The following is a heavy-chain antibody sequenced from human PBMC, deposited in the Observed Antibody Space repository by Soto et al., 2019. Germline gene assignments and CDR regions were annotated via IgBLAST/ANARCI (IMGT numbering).Heavy chain of an antibody. D-gene: IGHD6-25*01. CDR1: GFTFSSYA. J-gene: IGHJ4*02. V-gene: IGHV3-30-3*01. CDR3: ARAYSRAFDY. Sequence: QVQLVESGGGVVQPGRSLRLSCAASGFTFSSYAMHWVRQAPGKGLEWVAVISYDGSNKYYADSVKGRFTISRDNSKNTQYLQMNSLRAEDTAVYYCARAYSRAFDYWGQGTLVTVSS. CDR2: ISYDGSNK.